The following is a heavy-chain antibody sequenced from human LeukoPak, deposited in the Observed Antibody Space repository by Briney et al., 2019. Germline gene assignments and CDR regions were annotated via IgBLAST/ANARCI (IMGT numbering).Heavy chain of an antibody. V-gene: IGHV4-59*01. CDR1: GGSIGSYY. CDR2: IYDSGST. D-gene: IGHD3-22*01. CDR3: ACLTTADAFDI. Sequence: SEILSLTCTVSGGSIGSYYWSWIRQPPGKGLEWIGYIYDSGSTNYNPSLKSRVTISVDTSKNQFSLKLSSVTAADTAVYYCACLTTADAFDIWGQGTMVTVSS. J-gene: IGHJ3*02.